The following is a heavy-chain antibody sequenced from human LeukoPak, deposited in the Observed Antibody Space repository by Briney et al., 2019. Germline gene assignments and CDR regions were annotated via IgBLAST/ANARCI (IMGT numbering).Heavy chain of an antibody. Sequence: QPSETLSLTCTISGGSISSSSYYWGWIRQPPGKGLEWLGRIYYSGSTYYNPYLKSRVTISVGTSKNQFSLKLSSVTAADTAGYYCAIHPSDSSGWFGYWGQGTLVTVSS. CDR2: IYYSGST. V-gene: IGHV4-39*01. J-gene: IGHJ5*01. CDR3: AIHPSDSSGWFGY. CDR1: GGSISSSSYY. D-gene: IGHD6-19*01.